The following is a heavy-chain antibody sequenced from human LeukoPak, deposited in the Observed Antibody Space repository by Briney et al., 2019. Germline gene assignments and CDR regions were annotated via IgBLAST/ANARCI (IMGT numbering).Heavy chain of an antibody. Sequence: ASVKVSCKASGGTFSSYAISWVRQAPGQGLEWMGGTIPIFGTANYAQKFQGRVTITADESTSTAYMELSSLRSEDTAVYYCARDTDYGDYLAPNEYFQHWGQGTLVTVSS. J-gene: IGHJ1*01. V-gene: IGHV1-69*01. CDR3: ARDTDYGDYLAPNEYFQH. CDR1: GGTFSSYA. CDR2: TIPIFGTA. D-gene: IGHD4-17*01.